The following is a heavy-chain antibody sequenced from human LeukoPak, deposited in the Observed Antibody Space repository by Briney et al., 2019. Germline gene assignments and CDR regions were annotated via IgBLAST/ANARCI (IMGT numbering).Heavy chain of an antibody. J-gene: IGHJ4*02. CDR2: ISASGSHI. D-gene: IGHD2-15*01. V-gene: IGHV3-21*01. Sequence: KSGGSLRLSCAASGFTFSRYSMNWVRQPPGKGLEWVSSISASGSHIYYADSVKGRFSISRDSARNSVYVRMSSLRAEDTAVYYCARGPQFCSGGSCFGYYFDYWGQGALVTVSS. CDR3: ARGPQFCSGGSCFGYYFDY. CDR1: GFTFSRYS.